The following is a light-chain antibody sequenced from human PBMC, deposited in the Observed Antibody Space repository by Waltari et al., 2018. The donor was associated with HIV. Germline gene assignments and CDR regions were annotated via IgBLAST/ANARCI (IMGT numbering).Light chain of an antibody. CDR2: KDS. CDR1: VLPKQY. Sequence: SYELTQPPSVSVSPGQTARITCSGDVLPKQYAYWYQQKPGQAPVVVISKDSERPSGIPERFSGSNSVNTATLTISGTQAMDEAAYYCQAWDSSTAWVFGGGTKLTVL. J-gene: IGLJ3*02. CDR3: QAWDSSTAWV. V-gene: IGLV3-1*01.